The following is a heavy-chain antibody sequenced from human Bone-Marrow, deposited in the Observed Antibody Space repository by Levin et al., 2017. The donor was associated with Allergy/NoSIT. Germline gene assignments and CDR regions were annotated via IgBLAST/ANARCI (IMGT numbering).Heavy chain of an antibody. CDR1: GGSISSGGYY. CDR3: ARTMGYDSSGYYGSHDAFDI. D-gene: IGHD3-22*01. V-gene: IGHV4-31*03. Sequence: PSETLSLTCTVSGGSISSGGYYWSWIRQHPGKGLEWIGYIYYSGSTYYNPSLKSRVTISVDTSKNQFSLKLSSVTAADTAVYYCARTMGYDSSGYYGSHDAFDIWGQGTMVTVSS. CDR2: IYYSGST. J-gene: IGHJ3*02.